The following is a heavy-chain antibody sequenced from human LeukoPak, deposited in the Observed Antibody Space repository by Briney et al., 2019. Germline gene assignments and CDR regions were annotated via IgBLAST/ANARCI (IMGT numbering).Heavy chain of an antibody. CDR1: GFTFSSYA. Sequence: GGSLRLSCAASGFTFSSYAMSWVRQAPGKGLEWVSAISGSGGSTYYADSVKGRFTISRDNSKNTLYLQMSSLRAEDTAVYHCAKDIVGARGGFDYWGQGTLVTVSS. J-gene: IGHJ4*02. V-gene: IGHV3-23*01. CDR2: ISGSGGST. CDR3: AKDIVGARGGFDY. D-gene: IGHD1-26*01.